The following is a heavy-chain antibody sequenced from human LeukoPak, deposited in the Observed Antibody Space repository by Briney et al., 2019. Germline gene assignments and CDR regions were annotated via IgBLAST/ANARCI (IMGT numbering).Heavy chain of an antibody. D-gene: IGHD3-22*01. V-gene: IGHV4-59*01. CDR3: ARDSPLYDSSGYYYVGGNWFDP. CDR2: IYYSGST. Sequence: SETLSLTCTISGASIRNYYWSWIRQPPGKGLEWIGYIYYSGSTNYNPSLKSRVTISVDTSKNQFSLKLSSVTAADTAVYYCARDSPLYDSSGYYYVGGNWFDPWGQGTLVTVSS. J-gene: IGHJ5*02. CDR1: GASIRNYY.